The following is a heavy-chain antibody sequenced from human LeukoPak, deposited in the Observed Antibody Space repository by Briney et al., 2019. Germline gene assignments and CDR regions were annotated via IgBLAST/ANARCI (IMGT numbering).Heavy chain of an antibody. J-gene: IGHJ4*02. D-gene: IGHD4-17*01. CDR2: IYFSGDT. Sequence: SETLSLTCSVSGGSITSYYWTWIRQPAGKGLEWIRRIYFSGDTNYNPSLKSRVTMSVDTSKNQFSLKVSSVTAADTAVYYCARETVYGDFDYWGQGTLVTVSS. V-gene: IGHV4-4*07. CDR3: ARETVYGDFDY. CDR1: GGSITSYY.